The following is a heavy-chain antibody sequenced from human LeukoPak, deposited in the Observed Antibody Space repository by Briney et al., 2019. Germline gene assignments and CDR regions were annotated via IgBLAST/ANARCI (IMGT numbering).Heavy chain of an antibody. Sequence: GGSLRLSCAAPGFTFSSYAMSWVRQAPGKGLEWASAISGSGGSTYYADSVKGRFTISRDNSKNTLYLQMNSLRAEDTAVYYCAKDGGDIVVVPAYYGMDVWGQGTTVTVSS. V-gene: IGHV3-23*01. CDR1: GFTFSSYA. CDR3: AKDGGDIVVVPAYYGMDV. D-gene: IGHD2-2*01. CDR2: ISGSGGST. J-gene: IGHJ6*02.